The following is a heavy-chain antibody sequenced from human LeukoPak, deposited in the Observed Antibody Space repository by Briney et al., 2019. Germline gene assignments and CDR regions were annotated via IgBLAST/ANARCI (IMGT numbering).Heavy chain of an antibody. V-gene: IGHV3-21*01. Sequence: GGSLRLSCAASGFSFDKYSMNWVRQAPGRGLEWVSSISGSGLYIFYADSVKGRFTISRDNAKNSLYLQMNSLRAEGTSVYFCARGSYSSSWFEKYFLDSWGQGTLVTVSA. CDR3: ARGSYSSSWFEKYFLDS. D-gene: IGHD6-13*01. J-gene: IGHJ4*02. CDR1: GFSFDKYS. CDR2: ISGSGLYI.